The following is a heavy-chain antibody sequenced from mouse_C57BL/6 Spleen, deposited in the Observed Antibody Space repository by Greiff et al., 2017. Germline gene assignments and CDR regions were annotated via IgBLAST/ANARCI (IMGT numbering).Heavy chain of an antibody. J-gene: IGHJ2*01. CDR2: IDPEDGET. V-gene: IGHV14-2*01. D-gene: IGHD1-1*01. CDR1: GFNIKDYY. Sequence: VQLQQSGAELVKPGASVKLSCTASGFNIKDYYMHWVKQRTEQGLEWIGRIDPEDGETKYASKFQGKATITADTSSNTGYLQLSSLTSADTAVNYYASAHNNYFDYWGQGTTLTVSS. CDR3: ASAHNNYFDY.